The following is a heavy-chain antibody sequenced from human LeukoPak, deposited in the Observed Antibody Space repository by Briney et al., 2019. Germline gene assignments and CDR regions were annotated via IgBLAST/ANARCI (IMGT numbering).Heavy chain of an antibody. D-gene: IGHD3-10*01. V-gene: IGHV3-7*01. CDR2: IKQDGSET. CDR1: GFSFSIYW. CDR3: AKAPDGSGHLYYMDV. Sequence: GGSLRLSCAASGFSFSIYWMSWVRQAPGKGLEWVANIKQDGSETLYVDSAKGRFTISRDNAKNSLFLQMNSLRAEDTAVYYCAKAPDGSGHLYYMDVWGKGTTVTISS. J-gene: IGHJ6*03.